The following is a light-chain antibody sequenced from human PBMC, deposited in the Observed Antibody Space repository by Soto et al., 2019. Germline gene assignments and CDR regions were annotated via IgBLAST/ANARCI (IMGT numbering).Light chain of an antibody. CDR3: QQSYSTPVYT. Sequence: DIQMTQSPSSLSASVGDRVTITCRASQSISSYLNWYQQKPGKAPKLLIYAASSLQSGVPSRFSGSGSGTDFTLTISSLQPEDFATYYCQQSYSTPVYTFGQGTKVDIK. J-gene: IGKJ2*01. CDR2: AAS. V-gene: IGKV1-39*01. CDR1: QSISSY.